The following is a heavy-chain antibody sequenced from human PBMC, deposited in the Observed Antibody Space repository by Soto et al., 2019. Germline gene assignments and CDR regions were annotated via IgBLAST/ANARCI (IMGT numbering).Heavy chain of an antibody. J-gene: IGHJ3*02. Sequence: QLQLVQSGVEVKKPGSSVKVSCKAAGGSFSIYTVFWVRQPPGQALEWMGGSIPMFDIANFAQNFQGRVTFKEDKVTDTVYMQMLNLRSDDTAVYYCKLRSWSAQVFDIWGEGTLVTVSS. CDR1: GGSFSIYT. V-gene: IGHV1-69*02. CDR2: SIPMFDIA. CDR3: KLRSWSAQVFDI. D-gene: IGHD6-13*01.